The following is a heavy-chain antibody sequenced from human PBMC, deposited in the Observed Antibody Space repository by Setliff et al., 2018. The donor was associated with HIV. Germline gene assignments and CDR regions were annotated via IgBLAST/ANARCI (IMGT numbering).Heavy chain of an antibody. Sequence: TGGSLRLSCAASGFTFSDYYMSWVRQAPGKGLEWVSYISSSSSSIYYADSVKGRFTISRDNAKNSLYLQMNSLRAEDTAVYYCARGGNFYYDSSSSLCDYWGQGALVTVSS. CDR1: GFTFSDYY. CDR3: ARGGNFYYDSSSSLCDY. J-gene: IGHJ4*02. V-gene: IGHV3-11*01. D-gene: IGHD3-22*01. CDR2: ISSSSSSI.